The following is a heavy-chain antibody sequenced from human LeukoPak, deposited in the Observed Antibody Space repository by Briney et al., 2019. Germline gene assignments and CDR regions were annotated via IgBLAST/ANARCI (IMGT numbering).Heavy chain of an antibody. CDR1: GFTFSSYG. D-gene: IGHD3-10*01. Sequence: GGSLRLSCAASGFTFSSYGMHWVRQAPGKGLEWVAVIWYDGSNKYYADSVKGRFTISRDNSKNTLYLQMNSLRAEDTAVYYCARVPTIKGSGSTNDYWGQGTLVTVSS. V-gene: IGHV3-33*01. J-gene: IGHJ4*02. CDR2: IWYDGSNK. CDR3: ARVPTIKGSGSTNDY.